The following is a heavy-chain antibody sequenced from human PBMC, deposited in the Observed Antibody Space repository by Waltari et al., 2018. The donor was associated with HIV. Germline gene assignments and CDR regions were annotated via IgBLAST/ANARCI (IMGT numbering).Heavy chain of an antibody. CDR3: AKDGAPGSDAVFDI. CDR2: IRYDGSQE. D-gene: IGHD1-26*01. V-gene: IGHV3-30*02. J-gene: IGHJ3*01. CDR1: GFNLKIYD. Sequence: QVHVVESGGGVVQPGGSLRLSCTASGFNLKIYDIHWVRQAPGRGLEGVAGIRYDGSQEDYGDSVKGRFIISRDNYKNTIFLEMTTLRQEDTAKYRCAKDGAPGSDAVFDIWGQGTMVTVS.